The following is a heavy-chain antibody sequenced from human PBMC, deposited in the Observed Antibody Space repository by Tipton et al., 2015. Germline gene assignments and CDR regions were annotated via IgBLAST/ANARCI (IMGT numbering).Heavy chain of an antibody. CDR2: ISYSGST. J-gene: IGHJ4*02. CDR1: GGSISSYY. D-gene: IGHD4-23*01. CDR3: ARARGRHGGLFDS. Sequence: TLSLTCTVSGGSISSYYWSWIRQSPGKGLEWIGYISYSGSTNYNPSFKSRVTISVDTSKTQFSLKMSSVTASDTAVYYCARARGRHGGLFDSWGQGILVTVSS. V-gene: IGHV4-59*13.